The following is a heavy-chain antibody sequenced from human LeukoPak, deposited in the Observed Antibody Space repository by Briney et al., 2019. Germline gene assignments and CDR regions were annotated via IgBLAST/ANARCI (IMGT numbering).Heavy chain of an antibody. CDR2: IYSGGST. CDR1: GFTVSSNY. J-gene: IGHJ4*02. D-gene: IGHD3-10*01. CDR3: ARVSGSEIYYFDY. Sequence: GGSLRLSCAASGFTVSSNYMSWVRQAPGKGLEWVSVIYSGGSTYYADSVKGRFTISRDNSKNTLYLQMNSLRAEDTAEYYCARVSGSEIYYFDYWGQGTLVTVSS. V-gene: IGHV3-53*01.